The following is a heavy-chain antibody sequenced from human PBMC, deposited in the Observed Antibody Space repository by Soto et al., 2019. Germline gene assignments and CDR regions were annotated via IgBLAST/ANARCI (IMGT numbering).Heavy chain of an antibody. J-gene: IGHJ4*02. D-gene: IGHD4-17*01. V-gene: IGHV4-59*08. CDR1: GGSISSYY. Sequence: SETLSLTCTVAGGSISSYYWSWIRQPPGKGLEWIGYIYYSGSTNYNPSLKSRVTISVDTSKNQFSLKLSSVTAADTAVYYCARRYGDYFSYWGLGTLVTVSS. CDR3: ARRYGDYFSY. CDR2: IYYSGST.